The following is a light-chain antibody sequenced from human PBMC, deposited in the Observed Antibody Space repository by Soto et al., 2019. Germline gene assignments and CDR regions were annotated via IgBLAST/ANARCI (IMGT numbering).Light chain of an antibody. CDR2: GAA. V-gene: IGKV3-15*01. CDR3: QQYNNWPGT. CDR1: ESISNN. Sequence: EIVMTQSPATLSVSPGERATLSCRAGESISNNLAWYQQKPGQAPRLLIYGAATRAAGIPARLSGRGSGTEFTLTISSLQSEDFGVYYCQQYNNWPGTFGQGTKVDI. J-gene: IGKJ1*01.